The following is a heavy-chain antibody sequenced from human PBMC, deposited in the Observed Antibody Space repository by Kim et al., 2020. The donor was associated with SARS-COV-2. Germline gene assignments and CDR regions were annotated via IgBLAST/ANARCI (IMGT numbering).Heavy chain of an antibody. CDR3: ATGGADLERLSSAHYLNY. CDR2: IIPMFGTT. D-gene: IGHD3-3*01. CDR1: GGSLRSFA. V-gene: IGHV1-69*13. Sequence: SVKVSCKVSGGSLRSFAITWVRQAPGQGLEWMGGIIPMFGTTNYAQRFQGRITLTADESTSTANMELRSLSPEDTAVFYCATGGADLERLSSAHYLNYWGQGTLVSVSS. J-gene: IGHJ4*02.